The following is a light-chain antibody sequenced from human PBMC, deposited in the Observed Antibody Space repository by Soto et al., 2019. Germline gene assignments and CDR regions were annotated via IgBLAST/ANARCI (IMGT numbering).Light chain of an antibody. CDR2: GAS. J-gene: IGKJ5*01. CDR3: QQRSNWPVT. V-gene: IGKV3-11*01. CDR1: QSVSSS. Sequence: EMVLTQSPATLSSSPGERATLSCRASQSVSSSLAWYQQKPGQAPRLLVYGASNRAGGIPARFSGSGSGTDVTLTISGLEPEDFAVYYCQQRSNWPVTFGQGTRLEIK.